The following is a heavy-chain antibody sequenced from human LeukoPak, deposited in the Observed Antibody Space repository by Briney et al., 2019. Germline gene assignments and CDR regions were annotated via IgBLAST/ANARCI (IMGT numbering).Heavy chain of an antibody. V-gene: IGHV3-53*01. D-gene: IGHD6-13*01. J-gene: IGHJ4*02. Sequence: PGGSLRLSCAASGFTVSSNYMSWVRQAPGKGLEWVSVIYSGGSTYYADSVKGRFTISRDNSKNTLYLQMNSLRAEDTAVYYCAGDRYSSSWLYYFDYWGQGTLVTVSS. CDR1: GFTVSSNY. CDR3: AGDRYSSSWLYYFDY. CDR2: IYSGGST.